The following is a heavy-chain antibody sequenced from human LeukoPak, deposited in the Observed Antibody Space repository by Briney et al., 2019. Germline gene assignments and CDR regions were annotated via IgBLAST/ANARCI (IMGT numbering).Heavy chain of an antibody. D-gene: IGHD3-10*01. J-gene: IGHJ4*02. CDR2: ISAYNGNT. CDR3: ARGPYYGSGSYYGY. V-gene: IGHV1-18*04. CDR1: GYTFTSNY. Sequence: ASVKVSCKASGYTFTSNYIHWVRQAPGQGLEWMGWISAYNGNTNYAQKLQGRVTMTTDTSTSTAYMELRSLRSDDTAVYYCARGPYYGSGSYYGYWGQGTLVTVSS.